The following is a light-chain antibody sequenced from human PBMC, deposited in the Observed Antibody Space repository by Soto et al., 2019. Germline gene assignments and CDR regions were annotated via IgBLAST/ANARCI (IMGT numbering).Light chain of an antibody. CDR3: CSYAGSYTYV. CDR2: DVS. CDR1: CSDVGGYDY. V-gene: IGLV2-11*01. J-gene: IGLJ1*01. Sequence: QSALTLPRSVSGSPRQSVTISCTGTCSDVGGYDYVSWYQQHPVKAPQLMIYDVSERPSGVPDRFSGSKSGNTASLTISGLQAEDEADYYCCSYAGSYTYVFGTGTKVTVL.